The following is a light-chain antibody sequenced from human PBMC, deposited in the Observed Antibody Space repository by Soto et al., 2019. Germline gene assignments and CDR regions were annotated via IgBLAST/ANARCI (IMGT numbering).Light chain of an antibody. CDR1: QSVSSY. CDR2: GAS. V-gene: IGKV3-20*01. Sequence: ENVLTQSPGTLSLSPGERATLSCRASQSVSSYLAWYQQKPGQAPRLLIYGASSRATGIPDRFSGSGSGTDFTLTIIRLEPEDFAVYYCQQYGSTHTFGQGTKLESK. CDR3: QQYGSTHT. J-gene: IGKJ2*01.